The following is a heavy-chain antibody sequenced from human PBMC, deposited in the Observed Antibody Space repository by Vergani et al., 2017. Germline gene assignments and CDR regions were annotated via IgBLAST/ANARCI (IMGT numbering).Heavy chain of an antibody. D-gene: IGHD2-21*02. J-gene: IGHJ3*02. CDR1: GGSISSYY. V-gene: IGHV4-59*01. CDR2: IYYSGST. Sequence: QVQLQESGPGLVKPSETLSLTCTVSGGSISSYYWSWIRQPPGKGLEWIGYIYYSGSTNYNPSLQSRVTISVDTSKNQFSLKLSSVTAADRAVYDCARNQYCGGDCYWEAFDIWGQGTMVTVSS. CDR3: ARNQYCGGDCYWEAFDI.